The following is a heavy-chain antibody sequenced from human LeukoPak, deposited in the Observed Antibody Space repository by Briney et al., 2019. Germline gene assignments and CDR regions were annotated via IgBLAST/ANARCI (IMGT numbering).Heavy chain of an antibody. Sequence: SETLSLTCTVSGGSITGYYWSWIRQPPGKELEWIAYIYYSGDTNYNPSLKSRVTISVDTSKNQFSLKLNSATAADTAVYYCASGTYYYFDFWGQGALVTVSS. J-gene: IGHJ4*02. CDR3: ASGTYYYFDF. CDR2: IYYSGDT. CDR1: GGSITGYY. D-gene: IGHD6-13*01. V-gene: IGHV4-59*01.